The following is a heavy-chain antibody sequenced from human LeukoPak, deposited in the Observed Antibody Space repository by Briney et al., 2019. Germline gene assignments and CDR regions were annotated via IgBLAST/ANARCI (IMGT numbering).Heavy chain of an antibody. V-gene: IGHV1-18*01. CDR3: ARVPMGGLLLFNWFDP. Sequence: GASVKVSCKASGYTFTSYGISWVRQAPGQGLEWMGWVSAYNGNTNYAQKLQGRVTMTTDTSTSTAYMELRSLRSDDTAVYYCARVPMGGLLLFNWFDPWAQGTLVTVSS. CDR2: VSAYNGNT. D-gene: IGHD2-15*01. J-gene: IGHJ5*02. CDR1: GYTFTSYG.